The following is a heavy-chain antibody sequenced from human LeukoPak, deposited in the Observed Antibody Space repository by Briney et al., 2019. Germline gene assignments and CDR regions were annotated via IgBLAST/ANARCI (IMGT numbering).Heavy chain of an antibody. V-gene: IGHV3-23*01. CDR3: AKASSGRLWSYFDY. CDR2: ISGSGGST. J-gene: IGHJ4*02. CDR1: GFTFSSYA. D-gene: IGHD5-18*01. Sequence: GGSLRLSCAASGFTFSSYAMSWVRQAPGKGLEWVSAISGSGGSTYYADSVKGRFTISRDNSKNTLYLQVNSLRAEDTAVYYCAKASSGRLWSYFDYWGQGTLVTVSS.